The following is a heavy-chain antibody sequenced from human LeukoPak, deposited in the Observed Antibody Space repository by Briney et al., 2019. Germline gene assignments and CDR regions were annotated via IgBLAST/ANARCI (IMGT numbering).Heavy chain of an antibody. V-gene: IGHV3-30*02. CDR1: GFSFSSYG. CDR2: IRSDGSNK. CDR3: ARGGRYFDWLLSVLDY. Sequence: PGGSLRLSCAGSGFSFSSYGMHWVRQAPGKGLEWMAFIRSDGSNKYYADSVKGRFTISRDNAENSLYLQMNSLRAEDTAVYYCARGGRYFDWLLSVLDYWGQGTLVTVSS. D-gene: IGHD3-9*01. J-gene: IGHJ4*02.